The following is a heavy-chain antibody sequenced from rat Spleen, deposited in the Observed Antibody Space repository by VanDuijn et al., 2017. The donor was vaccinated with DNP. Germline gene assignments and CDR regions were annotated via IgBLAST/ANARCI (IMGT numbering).Heavy chain of an antibody. Sequence: EVKLVESGGGLVQPGRSLKLSCVASGFNLNDYWLGWVRQAPGKGLEWIGEINKDSRTINYSPSLKDKFTISRDNAQNTLYLQMSKLGSEDTAIYYCGRGPNYGGYADYFDYWGQGVMVTVSS. J-gene: IGHJ2*01. CDR1: GFNLNDYW. D-gene: IGHD1-3*01. V-gene: IGHV4-2*01. CDR2: INKDSRTI. CDR3: GRGPNYGGYADYFDY.